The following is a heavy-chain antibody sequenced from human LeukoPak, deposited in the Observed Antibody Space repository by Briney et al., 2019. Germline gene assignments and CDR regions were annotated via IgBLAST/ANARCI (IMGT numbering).Heavy chain of an antibody. J-gene: IGHJ4*02. CDR3: TTGGNSGSPY. Sequence: PGGSLRLSCAASGFTFSTYGMHWVRQAPGKGLEWVAMTSHDGSDKYYADSVKGRFIISRDNSKNTLYLQMNSLRVEDTAVYYCTTGGNSGSPYWGQGTLATVSS. CDR1: GFTFSTYG. V-gene: IGHV3-30*03. CDR2: TSHDGSDK. D-gene: IGHD1-26*01.